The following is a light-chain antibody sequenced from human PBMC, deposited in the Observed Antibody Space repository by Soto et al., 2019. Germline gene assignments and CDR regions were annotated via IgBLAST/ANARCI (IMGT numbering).Light chain of an antibody. V-gene: IGKV1-9*01. CDR3: QQLNSFPLT. Sequence: IQLTQSPSSLSASVGDRVTITYRASQGIRSYLAWYQQKPGKAPKLLISTASTLQSGAPSRFSGSGSGTDFTLTISSLQPEDFATYYCQQLNSFPLTFGQGTRLEIK. CDR1: QGIRSY. CDR2: TAS. J-gene: IGKJ5*01.